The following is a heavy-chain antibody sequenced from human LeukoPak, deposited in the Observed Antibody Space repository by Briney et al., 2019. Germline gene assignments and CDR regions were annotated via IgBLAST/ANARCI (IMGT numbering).Heavy chain of an antibody. D-gene: IGHD6-13*01. CDR3: ARVRIGQQLDKYYYYAMDV. J-gene: IGHJ6*02. Sequence: ASVKVSCKASGYTFTTYGISWVRQAPGQGLEWLGRISVYNGNTNYAQKFQGRVTMTTDTSISTAYMEVSRLRSDDTAVYYCARVRIGQQLDKYYYYAMDVWGQGTTVTVSS. CDR2: ISVYNGNT. CDR1: GYTFTTYG. V-gene: IGHV1-18*01.